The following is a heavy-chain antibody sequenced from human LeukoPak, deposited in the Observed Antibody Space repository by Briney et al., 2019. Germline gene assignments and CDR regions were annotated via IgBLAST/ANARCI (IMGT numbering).Heavy chain of an antibody. CDR3: ARSQGYSYGSSY. V-gene: IGHV1-69*13. J-gene: IGHJ4*02. CDR1: GDTFSTYA. D-gene: IGHD5-18*01. CDR2: IIPIFGTA. Sequence: SVKVTCKPSGDTFSTYAISWVRQAPGQGLEWMGGIIPIFGTANYAQKFQGRVTITADDSTGTAYMELTSLRSADTAVYYCARSQGYSYGSSYWGQGTLVTVSS.